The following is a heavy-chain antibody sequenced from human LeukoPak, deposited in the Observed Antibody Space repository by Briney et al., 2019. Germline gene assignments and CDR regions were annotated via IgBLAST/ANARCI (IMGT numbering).Heavy chain of an antibody. CDR2: ISSGSRYI. Sequence: GGSLRPSCAASGFTFSTYSMNWVRQAPGKGLEWVSSISSGSRYIYYADSVKGRFTISRDNSKNTLYLQMNSLRVEDTAVYFCARVGSGNTYGYADYWGQGTLVTVSS. D-gene: IGHD5-18*01. CDR3: ARVGSGNTYGYADY. J-gene: IGHJ4*02. V-gene: IGHV3-21*01. CDR1: GFTFSTYS.